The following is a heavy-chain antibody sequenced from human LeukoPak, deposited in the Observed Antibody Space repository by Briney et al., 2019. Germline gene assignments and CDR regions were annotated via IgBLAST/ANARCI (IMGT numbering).Heavy chain of an antibody. CDR1: GFTFSSYG. J-gene: IGHJ4*02. D-gene: IGHD3-22*01. V-gene: IGHV3-23*01. Sequence: GGSLRLSCAASGFTFSSYGMQWVRQAPGKGLEWVSAISGSGGSTYYADSVKGRFTISRDNSKNTLYLQMNSLRAEDTAVYYCAKSVVVITTPYYFDYWGQGTLVTVPS. CDR2: ISGSGGST. CDR3: AKSVVVITTPYYFDY.